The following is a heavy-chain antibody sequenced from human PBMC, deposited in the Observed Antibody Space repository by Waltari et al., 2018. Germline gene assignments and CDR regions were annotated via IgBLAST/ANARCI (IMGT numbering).Heavy chain of an antibody. CDR3: ARDRSQPYYYGSGSLNYYDYYMDV. Sequence: TFRSYAMHWVRHAPGKGLEWVAVISSDGSNKYYADPVTGRFTITRDNSQTPLYLKMNSLRAEDTAVYYCARDRSQPYYYGSGSLNYYDYYMDVWGKGSTVTVSS. D-gene: IGHD3-10*01. J-gene: IGHJ6*03. CDR1: TFRSYA. CDR2: ISSDGSNK. V-gene: IGHV3-30-3*01.